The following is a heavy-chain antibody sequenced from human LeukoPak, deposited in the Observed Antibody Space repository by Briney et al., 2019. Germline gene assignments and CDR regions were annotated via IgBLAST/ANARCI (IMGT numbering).Heavy chain of an antibody. D-gene: IGHD3-22*01. CDR2: IYYSGST. J-gene: IGHJ3*02. CDR3: ASSRKDYYDTGGDAFDI. CDR1: GGSISSSSYY. V-gene: IGHV4-39*07. Sequence: SETLSLTCTVSGGSISSSSYYWGWIRQPPGKGLEWIGSIYYSGSTYYNPSLKSRVTISVDTSKNQFSLKLSSVTAADTAVYYCASSRKDYYDTGGDAFDIWGQGTMVTVSS.